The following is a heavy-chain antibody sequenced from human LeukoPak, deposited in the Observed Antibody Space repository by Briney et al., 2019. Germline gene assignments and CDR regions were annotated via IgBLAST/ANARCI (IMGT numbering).Heavy chain of an antibody. CDR3: ARQGSISAFDF. D-gene: IGHD3-3*02. CDR2: IDHNGNT. CDR1: IGSFSGYH. Sequence: SETLSLTCAVYIGSFSGYHWRWVRQPPGRGLEWIGEIDHNGNTKYNPSLRSRLTISADTSKNQFSLELRSLSAADTAVYLCARQGSISAFDFWGRGTLVTVSS. J-gene: IGHJ4*02. V-gene: IGHV4-34*01.